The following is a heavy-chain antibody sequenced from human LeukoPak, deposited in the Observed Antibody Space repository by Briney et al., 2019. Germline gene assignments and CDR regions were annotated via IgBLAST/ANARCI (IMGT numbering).Heavy chain of an antibody. CDR3: ARVGYYDSLIDY. Sequence: ASVKVSCKASGYTFTGYYMHWVRQAPGQGLEWMGWINPNSGGTNYAQKFQGRVTMTRDTSISTAYMELSRLRSDDTAVYYYARVGYYDSLIDYWGQGTLVTVSS. CDR2: INPNSGGT. CDR1: GYTFTGYY. D-gene: IGHD3-22*01. J-gene: IGHJ4*02. V-gene: IGHV1-2*02.